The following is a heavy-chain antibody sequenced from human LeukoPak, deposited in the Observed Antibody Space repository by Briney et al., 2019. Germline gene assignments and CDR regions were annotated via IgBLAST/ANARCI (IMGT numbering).Heavy chain of an antibody. CDR3: SRGGYGDYNNWFDP. V-gene: IGHV3-30-3*01. D-gene: IGHD4-17*01. J-gene: IGHJ5*02. CDR1: GFTFSSYA. CDR2: ISYDGSNK. Sequence: GRSLRLSCAASGFTFSSYAMHWVRQAPGKGLEWVAVISYDGSNKYYAESVKGRFTISRDNSENTLYLQMNSLRVEDTAVYYCSRGGYGDYNNWFDPWGQGTLVIVSS.